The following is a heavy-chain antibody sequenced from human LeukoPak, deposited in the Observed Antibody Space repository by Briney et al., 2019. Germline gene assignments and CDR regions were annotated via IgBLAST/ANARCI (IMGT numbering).Heavy chain of an antibody. CDR2: IVPIFGTT. J-gene: IGHJ6*03. CDR1: GGTFTSYS. V-gene: IGHV1-69*05. Sequence: ASVKVSCKASGGTFTSYSVSWVRQAPGHGLEWMGGIVPIFGTTDYAEKFKGRVTMTTDESTTIVYMELSSLRSEDTAVYYCALYCSGGSCYPYYYYMDVWGKGTTVTVSS. D-gene: IGHD2-15*01. CDR3: ALYCSGGSCYPYYYYMDV.